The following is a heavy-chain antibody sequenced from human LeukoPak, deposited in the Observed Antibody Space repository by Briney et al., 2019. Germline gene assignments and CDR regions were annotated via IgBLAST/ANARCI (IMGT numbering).Heavy chain of an antibody. D-gene: IGHD6-6*01. CDR1: GFTFSSYG. J-gene: IGHJ5*02. CDR3: AKDLYSSSFWNWFDP. V-gene: IGHV3-30*18. CDR2: ISYDGSNK. Sequence: PGGSLRLSCAASGFTFSSYGMHWVRQAPGKGLEWVAVISYDGSNKYYADSVKGRFTISRDNSKNTLYLQMNSLRAEDTAVYYCAKDLYSSSFWNWFDPWGQGTLVTVSS.